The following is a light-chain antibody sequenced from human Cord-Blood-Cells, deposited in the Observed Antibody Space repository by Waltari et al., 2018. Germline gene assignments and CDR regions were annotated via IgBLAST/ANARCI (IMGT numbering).Light chain of an antibody. J-gene: IGKJ2*03. V-gene: IGKV1-39*01. CDR1: QSIGSY. CDR2: AAS. Sequence: DIQMTQSTSSLSASVRDRITITCRASQSIGSYFNWYQQIPGKAPKHLICAASSLQSGVPSRFTGSGSGTAFTLPISSLQPEDFATYYCQQSYSTPYSFGQGTKLEIK. CDR3: QQSYSTPYS.